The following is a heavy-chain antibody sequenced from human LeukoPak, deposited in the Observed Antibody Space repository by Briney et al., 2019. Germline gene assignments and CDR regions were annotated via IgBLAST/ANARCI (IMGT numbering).Heavy chain of an antibody. J-gene: IGHJ2*01. V-gene: IGHV3-7*01. CDR1: GFSFSSYW. CDR2: IKQDGSAK. D-gene: IGHD4-17*01. CDR3: ARRRLKGKYGDDNYWYFDL. Sequence: GGSLRLSCAASGFSFSSYWMSWVRQAPVKGLEWVSNIKQDGSAKYYVDSVKGRFTISRDNAKNSVHLQMNSLRAEDTAVYYCARRRLKGKYGDDNYWYFDLWGRGTLVTVSS.